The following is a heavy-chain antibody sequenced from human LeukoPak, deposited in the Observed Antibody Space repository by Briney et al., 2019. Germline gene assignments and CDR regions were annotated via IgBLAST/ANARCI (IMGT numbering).Heavy chain of an antibody. CDR2: INRDGSEK. CDR3: AKEAHYGWFDP. Sequence: PGKSLRLSCAASGFSFSDYWMTWVRQAPGKGLEWVANINRDGSEKYYVDSVKGRFTISRDNAKKSLYLQINRLRAEDTAVYYCAKEAHYGWFDPWGQGTLVTVSS. J-gene: IGHJ5*02. D-gene: IGHD4-17*01. V-gene: IGHV3-7*01. CDR1: GFSFSDYW.